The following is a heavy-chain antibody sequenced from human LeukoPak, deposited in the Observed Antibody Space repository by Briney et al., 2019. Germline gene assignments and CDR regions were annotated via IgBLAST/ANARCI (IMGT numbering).Heavy chain of an antibody. V-gene: IGHV4-39*07. CDR2: IYYGGSA. J-gene: IGHJ5*02. CDR3: ARQPNIVVVDNWFDP. CDR1: GGSITSSGFY. Sequence: SETLSLTCTVSGGSITSSGFYWGWIRQLPGKGLEWIGNIYYGGSAYYNPSLKSRVTISVDTSKNQFSLKLSSVTAADTAVYYCARQPNIVVVDNWFDPWGQGTLVAVSS. D-gene: IGHD2-15*01.